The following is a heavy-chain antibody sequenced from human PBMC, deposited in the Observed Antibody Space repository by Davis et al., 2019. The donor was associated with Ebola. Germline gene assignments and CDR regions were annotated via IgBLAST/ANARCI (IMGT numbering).Heavy chain of an antibody. CDR3: AREDSGWIDY. V-gene: IGHV3-30*02. CDR1: GFIFSSYG. CDR2: IRYDGSNQ. J-gene: IGHJ4*02. D-gene: IGHD6-19*01. Sequence: GESLKIPCAASGFIFSSYGMHWVRQAPGKGLEWVAFIRYDGSNQYYADSVKGRFTISRDNSKNTLYLQMHSLRAEDTAVYYCAREDSGWIDYWGQGALVTVSS.